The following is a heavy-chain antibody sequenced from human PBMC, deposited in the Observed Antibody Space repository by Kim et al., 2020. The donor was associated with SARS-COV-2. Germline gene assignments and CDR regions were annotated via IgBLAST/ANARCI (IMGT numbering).Heavy chain of an antibody. J-gene: IGHJ4*02. CDR3: AKDRAGISSAGYLDY. CDR1: GFTLSDSA. Sequence: GGSLRLSCAASGFTLSDSATSWVRQAPGSGLEWVGSTSGDGATTYYAGSVKGRFTISRDKSKNTLYLQMNSLRADDTALYYCAKDRAGISSAGYLDYWGQGTLVTVSS. V-gene: IGHV3-23*01. D-gene: IGHD6-13*01. CDR2: TSGDGATT.